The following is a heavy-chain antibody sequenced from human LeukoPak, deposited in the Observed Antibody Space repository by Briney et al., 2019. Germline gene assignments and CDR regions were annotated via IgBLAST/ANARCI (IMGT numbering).Heavy chain of an antibody. D-gene: IGHD2-15*01. CDR1: GGSFSGYY. CDR3: AREGYSGAFDI. CDR2: INHSGST. J-gene: IGHJ3*02. Sequence: PSETLSLTCAVYGGSFSGYYWSWIRQPPGKGLEWIGEINHSGSTNYNPSLKSRVTMLVDTSKNQFSLKLSSVTAANTAVYYCAREGYSGAFDIWGQGTMVTVSS. V-gene: IGHV4-34*01.